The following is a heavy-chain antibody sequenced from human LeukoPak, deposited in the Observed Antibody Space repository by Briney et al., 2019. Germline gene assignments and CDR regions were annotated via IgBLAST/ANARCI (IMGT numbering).Heavy chain of an antibody. Sequence: GGSLRLSCAASGFTFSSYAMSWVRQAPGKGLEWVSAISGSGGSTYYADSVKGRFTISRHNSKNTLYLQMNSLRAEDTAVYYCARAITERYSGSYFLDYWGQGTLVTVSS. V-gene: IGHV3-23*01. CDR2: ISGSGGST. CDR1: GFTFSSYA. D-gene: IGHD1-26*01. CDR3: ARAITERYSGSYFLDY. J-gene: IGHJ4*02.